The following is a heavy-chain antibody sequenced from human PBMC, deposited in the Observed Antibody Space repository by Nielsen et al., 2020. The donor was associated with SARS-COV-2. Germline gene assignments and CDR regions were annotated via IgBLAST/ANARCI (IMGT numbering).Heavy chain of an antibody. J-gene: IGHJ4*02. CDR1: GINFSSYA. D-gene: IGHD6-6*01. CDR3: LKDRVQSSSSSGYFDY. CDR2: ISSNGGST. V-gene: IGHV3-64D*09. Sequence: GESLKIPCSASGINFSSYAMHWVRQAPGKGLEYVSAISSNGGSTYYADSVKGRFTISRDNTKKTLYLQMSSLRAEDTALYYCLKDRVQSSSSSGYFDYWGQGTLVTVSS.